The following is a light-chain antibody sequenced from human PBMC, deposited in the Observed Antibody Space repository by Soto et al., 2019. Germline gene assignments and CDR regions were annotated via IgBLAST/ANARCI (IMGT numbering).Light chain of an antibody. CDR2: DVS. V-gene: IGLV2-14*03. J-gene: IGLJ3*02. CDR1: SNDVGDYNY. CDR3: NAYTRHSTQV. Sequence: QSALTQPASVSGSPGQSITLPCTGTSNDVGDYNYVSWYQQHPGKAPRLIIFDVSHRPSGVSTRFSGSKSDNTAYLTISGLQAEDEADYYCNAYTRHSTQVFGGGTKVTVL.